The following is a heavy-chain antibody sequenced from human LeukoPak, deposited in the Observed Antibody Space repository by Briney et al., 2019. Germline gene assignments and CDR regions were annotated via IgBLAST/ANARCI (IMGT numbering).Heavy chain of an antibody. Sequence: PSETLSLTCTVSGGSIIIDYWSWSRQPPGKGLEWIGYIYYSGSTNYNPSLKSRVTISVDTSKNQFSLKLSSVTAADTAVYYCASAANYGDDAFDIWGQGTMVTVSS. CDR1: GGSIIIDY. D-gene: IGHD4-17*01. V-gene: IGHV4-59*01. CDR3: ASAANYGDDAFDI. CDR2: IYYSGST. J-gene: IGHJ3*02.